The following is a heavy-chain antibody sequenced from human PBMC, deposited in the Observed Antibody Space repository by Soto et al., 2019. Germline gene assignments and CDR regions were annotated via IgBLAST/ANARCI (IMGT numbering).Heavy chain of an antibody. D-gene: IGHD3-22*01. CDR3: ARGQIAVAPWDYDSSGYGDAFDI. V-gene: IGHV1-69*13. Sequence: EASVKVSCKASGGTFSSYAISWVRQAPGQGLEWMGGIIPIFGTANYAQKFQGRVTITADESTSTAYMELSSLRSEDTAVYYCARGQIAVAPWDYDSSGYGDAFDIWGQGTMVTVSS. J-gene: IGHJ3*02. CDR1: GGTFSSYA. CDR2: IIPIFGTA.